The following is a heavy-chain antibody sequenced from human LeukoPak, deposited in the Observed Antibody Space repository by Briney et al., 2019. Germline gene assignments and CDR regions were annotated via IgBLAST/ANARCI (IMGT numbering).Heavy chain of an antibody. CDR2: ISRGGSST. CDR3: ARVGTIADRPVDY. D-gene: IGHD6-6*01. Sequence: GGSLRLSCAASGFTFSSYWMHWVRQAPGKGLVWVSHISRGGSSTTYADSVKGRFTISRDNAKNTLYLQMNSLRAEDTAVYYCARVGTIADRPVDYWGQGTLVTVSS. CDR1: GFTFSSYW. J-gene: IGHJ4*02. V-gene: IGHV3-74*01.